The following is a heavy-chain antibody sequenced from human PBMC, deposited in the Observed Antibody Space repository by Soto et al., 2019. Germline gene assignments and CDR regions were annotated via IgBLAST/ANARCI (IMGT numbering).Heavy chain of an antibody. CDR1: GGSISSYY. CDR3: ARSSSPSDFDP. Sequence: PSETLSLTCTVSGGSISSYYWSWIRQPPGKGLEWIGYIYYSGSTNYNPSLKSRVTISVDTSKNQFSLKLSSVTAADTAVYYCARSSSPSDFDPWGQGTLVTVSS. CDR2: IYYSGST. J-gene: IGHJ5*02. D-gene: IGHD2-15*01. V-gene: IGHV4-59*01.